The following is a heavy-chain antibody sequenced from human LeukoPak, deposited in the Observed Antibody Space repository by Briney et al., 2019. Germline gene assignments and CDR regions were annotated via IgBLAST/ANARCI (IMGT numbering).Heavy chain of an antibody. V-gene: IGHV3-74*01. CDR3: ARAVRAHPPADF. CDR2: INSDGSST. D-gene: IGHD3-3*01. CDR1: GFSFSSYG. Sequence: GGSLRLSCAASGFSFSSYGRHWVPQAPGKGLVWVSRINSDGSSTTYADSVKGRSSISRDNSKNTLYLHLNSLRAEDTGVYYCARAVRAHPPADFWGQGTLVTVSS. J-gene: IGHJ4*02.